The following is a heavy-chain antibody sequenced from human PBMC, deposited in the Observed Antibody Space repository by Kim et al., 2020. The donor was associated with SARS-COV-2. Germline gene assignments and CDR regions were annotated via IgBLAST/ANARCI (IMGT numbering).Heavy chain of an antibody. D-gene: IGHD3-10*01. CDR1: GGSFSGYY. CDR3: ARGPPYYYGSGSLYRYYYYGMDV. Sequence: SETLSLTCAVYGGSFSGYYWSWIRQPPGKGLEWIGEINHSGSTNYNPSLKSRVTISVDTPKNQFSLKLSSVTAADTAVYYCARGPPYYYGSGSLYRYYYYGMDVWGQGTTVTVSS. CDR2: INHSGST. J-gene: IGHJ6*02. V-gene: IGHV4-34*01.